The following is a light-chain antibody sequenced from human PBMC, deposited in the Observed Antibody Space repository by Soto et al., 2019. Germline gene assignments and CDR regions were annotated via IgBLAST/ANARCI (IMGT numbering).Light chain of an antibody. Sequence: MTQSPSTLHTSIGDRVTINCRASQNVSNWLAWYQQKPGKAPKLLIYKASRLESGVPSKFSASGSGTDFTLTITSLQSDDFATYFCQQYSKESTFGQGTKLEIK. CDR2: KAS. CDR3: QQYSKEST. V-gene: IGKV1-5*03. CDR1: QNVSNW. J-gene: IGKJ2*01.